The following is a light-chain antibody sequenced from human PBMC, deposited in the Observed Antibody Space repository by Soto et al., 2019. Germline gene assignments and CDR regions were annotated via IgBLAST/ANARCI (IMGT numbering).Light chain of an antibody. CDR3: CSYAGSYTWV. CDR1: SSDIGGYNY. CDR2: DVN. V-gene: IGLV2-11*01. J-gene: IGLJ3*02. Sequence: QSALTQPRSVSGSPGQSVTISCTGTSSDIGGYNYVSWYQQHPGKAPKLMIYDVNRRPSGVPDRFSGSKSGNTASLTISGLQAEEGAEYYCCSYAGSYTWVFGGGTKVTVL.